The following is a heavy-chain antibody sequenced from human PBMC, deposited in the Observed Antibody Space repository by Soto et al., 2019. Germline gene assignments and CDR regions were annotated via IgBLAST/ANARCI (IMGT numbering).Heavy chain of an antibody. D-gene: IGHD3-3*01. CDR3: ARGQYDFWSGYYPYFDY. CDR1: GGSISSYY. J-gene: IGHJ4*02. Sequence: PSETLSLTCTVSGGSISSYYWSWIRQPPGKGLEWIGYIYYSGSTNYNPSLKSRVTISVDTSKNQFSLKLSSVTAADTAVYYCARGQYDFWSGYYPYFDYWGQGTLVTVSS. V-gene: IGHV4-59*01. CDR2: IYYSGST.